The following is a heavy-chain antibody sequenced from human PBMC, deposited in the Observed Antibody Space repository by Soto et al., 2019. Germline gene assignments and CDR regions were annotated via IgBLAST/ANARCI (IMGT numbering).Heavy chain of an antibody. J-gene: IGHJ5*02. CDR2: IIPIFGTA. CDR1: GGTFSSYA. D-gene: IGHD3-3*01. CDR3: ARTITIFGVAPGGLPSWFDP. Sequence: SVKVSCKASGGTFSSYAISWVRQAPGQGLEWMGGIIPIFGTANYAQKFQGRVTITADESTSTAYMELSSLRSEDTAVYYCARTITIFGVAPGGLPSWFDPWGQGTLVTVSS. V-gene: IGHV1-69*13.